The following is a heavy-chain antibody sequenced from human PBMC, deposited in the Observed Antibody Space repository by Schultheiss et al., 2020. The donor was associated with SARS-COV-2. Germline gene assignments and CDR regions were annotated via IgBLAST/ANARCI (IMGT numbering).Heavy chain of an antibody. J-gene: IGHJ6*03. CDR2: ISSSSSTI. CDR3: ARDGTQLWSYYYYYYMDV. V-gene: IGHV3-11*04. Sequence: GESLKISCAASGFTFSDYYMSWIRQAPGKGLEWVSYISSSSSTIYYADSVKGRFTISRDNAKNSLYLQMNSLRAEDTAVYYCARDGTQLWSYYYYYYMDVWGKGTTVTVSS. CDR1: GFTFSDYY. D-gene: IGHD5-18*01.